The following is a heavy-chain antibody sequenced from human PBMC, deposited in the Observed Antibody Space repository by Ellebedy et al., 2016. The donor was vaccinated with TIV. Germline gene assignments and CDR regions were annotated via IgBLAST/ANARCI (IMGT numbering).Heavy chain of an antibody. CDR2: ISTDGGGT. CDR1: GFTFSSYS. Sequence: GESLKISCAASGFTFSSYSMSWVRQAPGKGLEWVAAISTDGGGTYYTDSVKGRFTISRDNSKNILYLQMSSLRAEDTALYYCARYQMDASYRGLDVWGQGTTVSVSS. V-gene: IGHV3-23*01. D-gene: IGHD1-14*01. CDR3: ARYQMDASYRGLDV. J-gene: IGHJ6*02.